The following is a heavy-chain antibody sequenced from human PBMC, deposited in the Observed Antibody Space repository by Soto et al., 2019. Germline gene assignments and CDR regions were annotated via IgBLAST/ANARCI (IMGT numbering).Heavy chain of an antibody. CDR3: ARGEAIGDDP. V-gene: IGHV3-7*01. Sequence: GGSLRLSCAASGLTFSSYWMTWVRQAPGKGLEWVANIKQDGSEKYYVDSVKGRFTISRDNAKNSLHLQMNNLRVEDTAVYYCARGEAIGDDPWGHGTLVTVSS. D-gene: IGHD3-10*01. CDR1: GLTFSSYW. CDR2: IKQDGSEK. J-gene: IGHJ5*02.